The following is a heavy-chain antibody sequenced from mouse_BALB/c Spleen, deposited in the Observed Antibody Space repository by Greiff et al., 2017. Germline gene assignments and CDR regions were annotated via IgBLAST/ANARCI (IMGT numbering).Heavy chain of an antibody. Sequence: QVQLQQPGAELVRPGASVKLSCKASGYTFTSYWINWVKQRPGQGLEWIGNIYPSDSYTNYNQKFKDKATLTVDKSSSTAYMQLSSPTSEDSAVYYCTRGYDGFLFDYWGQGTTLTGSS. J-gene: IGHJ2*01. CDR2: IYPSDSYT. V-gene: IGHV1-69*02. CDR1: GYTFTSYW. CDR3: TRGYDGFLFDY. D-gene: IGHD2-3*01.